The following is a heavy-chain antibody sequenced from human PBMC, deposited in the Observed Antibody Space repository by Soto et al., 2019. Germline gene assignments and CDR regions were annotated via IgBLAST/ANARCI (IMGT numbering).Heavy chain of an antibody. CDR2: TSYDGNNE. Sequence: PAGSLTLSCAASGLTFSNYAMHWVRPAPGKGLEWVTLTSYDGNNEYYTDSVKGLFTISRDNSKNTHFLQMSSPRPEDTAVYYCAKDKGVFNWATSYFDYWGQGALVTVSS. CDR3: AKDKGVFNWATSYFDY. CDR1: GLTFSNYA. V-gene: IGHV3-30*18. D-gene: IGHD1-1*01. J-gene: IGHJ4*02.